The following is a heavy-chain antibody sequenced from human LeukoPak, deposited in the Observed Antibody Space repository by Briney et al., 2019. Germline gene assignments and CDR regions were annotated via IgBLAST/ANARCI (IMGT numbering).Heavy chain of an antibody. D-gene: IGHD3-16*01. CDR2: ISSDGYNK. CDR3: ARDNSHSNIYSTRGNAFDV. J-gene: IGHJ3*01. CDR1: GFTFSNYP. V-gene: IGHV3-30-3*01. Sequence: GGSLRLSCAASGFTFSNYPMHWVRQAPGEGLEWVAVISSDGYNKYYADSVKGRFTISRDNSKNTLFLQMNSLRPEDTAVYYCARDNSHSNIYSTRGNAFDVWGQGTMVAVSS.